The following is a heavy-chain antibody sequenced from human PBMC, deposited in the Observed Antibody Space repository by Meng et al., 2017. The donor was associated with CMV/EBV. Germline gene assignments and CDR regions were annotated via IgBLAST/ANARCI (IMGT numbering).Heavy chain of an antibody. J-gene: IGHJ6*02. D-gene: IGHD3-3*01. V-gene: IGHV3-21*01. CDR2: ISSSSSYI. Sequence: GGSLRLSCAASGFTFSSYSMNWVRQAPGKGLEWVSSISSSSSYIYYADSVKGRFTISRDNAKNSLYLQMNSLRAEDTAVDYCARAGVPYDSSHYYGMDVWGQGTTVTVSS. CDR3: ARAGVPYDSSHYYGMDV. CDR1: GFTFSSYS.